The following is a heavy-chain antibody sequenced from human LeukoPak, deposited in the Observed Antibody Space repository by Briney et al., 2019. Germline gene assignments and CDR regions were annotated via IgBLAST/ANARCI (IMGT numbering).Heavy chain of an antibody. CDR1: GFTFSDYY. V-gene: IGHV3-72*01. J-gene: IGHJ4*02. CDR3: ARGLDTDF. Sequence: PGGSLRLSCAASGFTFSDYYMDWVRQAPGKGLEWVGRSRNKANSYTTEYAASVKGRFTISRDDSEKLLYLQMNSLRTEDTAVYFRARGLDTDFWGQGTLVTVSS. D-gene: IGHD2-2*02. CDR2: SRNKANSYTT.